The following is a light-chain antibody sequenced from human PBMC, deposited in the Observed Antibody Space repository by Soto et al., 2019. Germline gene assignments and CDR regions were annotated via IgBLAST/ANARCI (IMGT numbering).Light chain of an antibody. CDR1: SSDVGGYNY. Sequence: QSALTQPASVSGSPGQSITISCTGTSSDVGGYNYVSWYQQYPGKAPKLMIYEVSNRPSGVSNRFSGSKSGNTASLTISGLQAEDEADYYCSSYRSSILVFSGGTKVTVL. J-gene: IGLJ3*02. V-gene: IGLV2-14*01. CDR3: SSYRSSILV. CDR2: EVS.